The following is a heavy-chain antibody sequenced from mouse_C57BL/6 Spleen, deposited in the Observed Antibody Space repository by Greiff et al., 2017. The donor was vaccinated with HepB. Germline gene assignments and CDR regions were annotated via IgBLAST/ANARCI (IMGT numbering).Heavy chain of an antibody. J-gene: IGHJ3*01. Sequence: QVQLQQPGAELVKPGASVKVSCKASGYTFTSYWMHWVKQRPGQGLEWIGRIHPSDSDTNYNQKFKGKATLTVDKSSSTAYMQLSSLTSEDSAVYYCATTQYYGSSWGFAYWGQGTLVTVSA. CDR2: IHPSDSDT. CDR1: GYTFTSYW. D-gene: IGHD1-1*01. CDR3: ATTQYYGSSWGFAY. V-gene: IGHV1-74*01.